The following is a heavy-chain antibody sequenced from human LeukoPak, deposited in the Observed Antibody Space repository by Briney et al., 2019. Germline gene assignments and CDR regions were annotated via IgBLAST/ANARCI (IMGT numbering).Heavy chain of an antibody. Sequence: PGGSLRLSCAASGFTFDDYAMHWVRQAPGKGLEWVSGISWNSGSIGYADSVKGRFTISRDNAKNSLYLQMNSLRAEDTALYYCAKDITAAGSNYYYYGMDVWGQGTTVTVSS. J-gene: IGHJ6*02. CDR2: ISWNSGSI. V-gene: IGHV3-9*01. D-gene: IGHD6-13*01. CDR3: AKDITAAGSNYYYYGMDV. CDR1: GFTFDDYA.